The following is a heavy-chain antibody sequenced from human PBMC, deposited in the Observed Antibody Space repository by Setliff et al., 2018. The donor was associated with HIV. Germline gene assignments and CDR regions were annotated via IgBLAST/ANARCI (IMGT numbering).Heavy chain of an antibody. J-gene: IGHJ6*02. V-gene: IGHV4-59*01. CDR1: GGSISGYY. CDR2: IYYSGST. D-gene: IGHD3-9*01. CDR3: ARESQQYYDILTGFNYYYGMDV. Sequence: ETLSLTCNVSGGSISGYYRSWVRQPPGEGLEWIGYIYYSGSTNYNPSLRSRVTISVDTSKNQVSLRLTSVTPADTALYYCARESQQYYDILTGFNYYYGMDVWGRGITVTVSS.